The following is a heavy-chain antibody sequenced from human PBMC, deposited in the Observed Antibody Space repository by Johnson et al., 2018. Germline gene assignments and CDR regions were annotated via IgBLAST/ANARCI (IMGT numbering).Heavy chain of an antibody. Sequence: QLVQSGGGLVQPVGSLRLSCSASGFTFSSYGMHWVRQAPGKGLEWVAVISYDGSNKYYADSVKGRFTISSDNSKNTLYLQMNRLRAEDTAVYYCARGVATISWGAFDIWGQGTMVTVSS. J-gene: IGHJ3*02. CDR3: ARGVATISWGAFDI. CDR1: GFTFSSYG. D-gene: IGHD5-24*01. V-gene: IGHV3-30*03. CDR2: ISYDGSNK.